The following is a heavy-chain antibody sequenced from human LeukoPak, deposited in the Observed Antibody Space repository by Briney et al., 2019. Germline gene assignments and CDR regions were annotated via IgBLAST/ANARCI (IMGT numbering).Heavy chain of an antibody. CDR2: INPNSADT. Sequence: ASVKVSCKASGHTFTGYYMHWVRQAPGQGLEWMGWINPNSADTDYAQKFQGRVTMTRDTSISTAYMELNRLTSDDTAVYYCARDTGYSYGYLIFDYWGQGTLVTVSS. CDR3: ARDTGYSYGYLIFDY. J-gene: IGHJ4*02. D-gene: IGHD5-18*01. CDR1: GHTFTGYY. V-gene: IGHV1-2*02.